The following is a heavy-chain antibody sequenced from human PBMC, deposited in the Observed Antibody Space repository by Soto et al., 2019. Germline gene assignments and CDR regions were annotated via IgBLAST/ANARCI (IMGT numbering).Heavy chain of an antibody. J-gene: IGHJ6*02. Sequence: QVQLQQWGAGLLKPSETLSLTCAVSGGSLSGYSWNWVHHPPGKGLEWIGEISYRGSTNYNPSLMSRVTTSVDTSKNQCSLKLTSVTAADTGVYFCARAPYSGHWNHAWQTPRRPGTYGMDVWGQGTTVTVSS. CDR1: GGSLSGYS. CDR3: ARAPYSGHWNHAWQTPRRPGTYGMDV. D-gene: IGHD1-26*01. CDR2: ISYRGST. V-gene: IGHV4-34*01.